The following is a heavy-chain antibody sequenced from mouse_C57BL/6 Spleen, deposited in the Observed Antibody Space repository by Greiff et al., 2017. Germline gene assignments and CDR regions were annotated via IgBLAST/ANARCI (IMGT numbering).Heavy chain of an antibody. CDR3: AYYGSSYVGVY. Sequence: VQLQQSGAELVRPGASVTLSCKASGYTFTDYEMPWVKQTPVHGLEWIGAIDPETGGTAYNQKFKGKAILTADKSSSTAYMELRSLTSEDSAVYYCAYYGSSYVGVYWGQGTTLTVSS. CDR2: IDPETGGT. D-gene: IGHD1-1*01. V-gene: IGHV1-15*01. CDR1: GYTFTDYE. J-gene: IGHJ2*01.